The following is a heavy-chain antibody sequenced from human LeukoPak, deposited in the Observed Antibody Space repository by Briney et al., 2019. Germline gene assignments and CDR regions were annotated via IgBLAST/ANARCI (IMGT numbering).Heavy chain of an antibody. V-gene: IGHV4-34*01. CDR2: INHSGST. Sequence: GSLRLSCAAPGFPFTSYAVSCVGRAPGKGLEWIGEINHSGSTNYNPSLRSRVSISVDKSKNQFSLTLSSATAADTAVYYCASSSNTRPGYWGQGILVTVSS. CDR1: GFPFTSYA. CDR3: ASSSNTRPGY. D-gene: IGHD6-13*01. J-gene: IGHJ4*02.